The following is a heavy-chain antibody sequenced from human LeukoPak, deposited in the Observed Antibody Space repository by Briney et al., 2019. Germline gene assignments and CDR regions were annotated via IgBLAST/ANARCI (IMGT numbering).Heavy chain of an antibody. D-gene: IGHD3-22*01. V-gene: IGHV3-7*01. CDR3: ARDRGDYYDSSGYFDY. J-gene: IGHJ4*02. Sequence: PGGSLRLSCAASGFTHSNYWMTWVRQAPGKGLEWVANIKPDGSEKYYVDSVKGRFTISRDNAKNSLYLQMNSLRAEDTAVYYCARDRGDYYDSSGYFDYWGQGTLVTVSS. CDR2: IKPDGSEK. CDR1: GFTHSNYW.